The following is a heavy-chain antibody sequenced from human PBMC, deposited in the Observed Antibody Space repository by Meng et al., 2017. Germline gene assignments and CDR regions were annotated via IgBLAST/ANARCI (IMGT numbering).Heavy chain of an antibody. CDR3: ARSRVLLWFGEDLDY. CDR1: GYTFTSYA. D-gene: IGHD3-10*01. CDR2: INAGNGNT. J-gene: IGHJ4*02. Sequence: QVQLVQSGAEVKKPGASVKVSCKASGYTFTSYAMHWVRQAPGQRLEWMGWINAGNGNTKYSQKFQGRVTITRDTSASTAYMELSSLRSEDTAVYYCARSRVLLWFGEDLDYWGQGTLVTVSS. V-gene: IGHV1-3*01.